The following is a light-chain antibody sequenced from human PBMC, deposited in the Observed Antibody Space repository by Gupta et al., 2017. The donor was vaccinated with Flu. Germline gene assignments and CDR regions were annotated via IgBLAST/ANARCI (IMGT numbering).Light chain of an antibody. CDR3: QQDYSTPLT. CDR1: QSVLYSSNNKNY. V-gene: IGKV4-1*01. J-gene: IGKJ5*01. Sequence: DIVMTQSPASLAVSLGERATINCKSSQSVLYSSNNKNYLAWYQQKPGQPPKLLIYWASTRESGVPDRFSGSGSGTDFTLTISSRQAEDVAVYYCQQDYSTPLTFGQGTRLEIK. CDR2: WAS.